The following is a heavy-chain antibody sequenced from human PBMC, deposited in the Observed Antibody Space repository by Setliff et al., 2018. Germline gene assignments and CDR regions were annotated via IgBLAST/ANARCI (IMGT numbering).Heavy chain of an antibody. D-gene: IGHD6-19*01. Sequence: PSETLSLTCTVSGGSVSSGSYYWSWIRQPPGKGLEWIGYIYYSGSTNYNPSLKSRVTISVDTSKNQFSLKLSSVTAADTAVYYCARGETSSGWYTYYYYYMDVWGKGTTVTVSS. CDR2: IYYSGST. CDR1: GGSVSSGSYY. CDR3: ARGETSSGWYTYYYYYMDV. V-gene: IGHV4-61*01. J-gene: IGHJ6*03.